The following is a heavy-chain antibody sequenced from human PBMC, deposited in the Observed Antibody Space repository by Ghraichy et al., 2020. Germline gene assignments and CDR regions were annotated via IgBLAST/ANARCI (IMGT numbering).Heavy chain of an antibody. CDR1: GGSISNSYYY. Sequence: SETLSLTCTVSGGSISNSYYYWGWIRQPPGKGLEWIGNIFYSGTTYYNPSLRGRVAVSVDTSKNQFSLKLSSVTAADTAVYYCASLIAASDYWYFHLWGRGTLVTVSS. CDR2: IFYSGTT. J-gene: IGHJ2*01. CDR3: ASLIAASDYWYFHL. V-gene: IGHV4-39*07. D-gene: IGHD6-6*01.